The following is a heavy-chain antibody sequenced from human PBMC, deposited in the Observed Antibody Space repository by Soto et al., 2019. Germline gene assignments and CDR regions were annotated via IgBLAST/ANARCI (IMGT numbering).Heavy chain of an antibody. CDR1: GGSISISSYY. CDR2: IDYTGNT. CDR3: ARINKGYGTDS. J-gene: IGHJ4*02. V-gene: IGHV4-39*01. D-gene: IGHD5-18*01. Sequence: SETLSLTCTFSGGSISISSYYWGCIRQPPGKGLEWIASIDYTGNTFYNPSLTSRVTISVDTSKNQFSLKVTSVTAADTAVYYCARINKGYGTDSWGQGTMVTVSS.